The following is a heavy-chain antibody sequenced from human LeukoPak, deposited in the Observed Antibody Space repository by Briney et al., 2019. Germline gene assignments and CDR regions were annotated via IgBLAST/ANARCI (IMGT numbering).Heavy chain of an antibody. CDR2: ISADNGNT. J-gene: IGHJ5*02. CDR3: ATEVPQCSHGTCYFGWLDP. CDR1: GYTFTSYD. Sequence: ASVTVSCKASGYTFTSYDINWVRQAPGQGLEWVGWISADNGNTNYAQNFQGRVTVTTDTSTSTVYLELRSLISDDTAVYYCATEVPQCSHGTCYFGWLDPWGQGTLVTVSS. V-gene: IGHV1-18*01. D-gene: IGHD2-15*01.